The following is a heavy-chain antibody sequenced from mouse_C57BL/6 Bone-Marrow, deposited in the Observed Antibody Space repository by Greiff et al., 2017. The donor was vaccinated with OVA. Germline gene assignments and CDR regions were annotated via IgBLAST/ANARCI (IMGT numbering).Heavy chain of an antibody. V-gene: IGHV1-66*01. CDR1: GYSFTSYY. Sequence: VQLQQSGPELVKPGASVKISCKASGYSFTSYYIHWVKQRPGQGLEWIGWIYPGSGNTKYNEKFKGKATLTADTSSSTAYMQLSSLTSEDSAVYYCARDGRWLLPLYFDYWGQGTTLTVSS. CDR3: ARDGRWLLPLYFDY. J-gene: IGHJ2*01. D-gene: IGHD2-3*01. CDR2: IYPGSGNT.